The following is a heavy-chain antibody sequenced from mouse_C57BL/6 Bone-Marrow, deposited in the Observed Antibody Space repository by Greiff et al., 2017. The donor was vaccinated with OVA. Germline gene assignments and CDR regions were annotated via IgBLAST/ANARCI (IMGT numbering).Heavy chain of an antibody. CDR2: IRSKSNNYAT. J-gene: IGHJ3*01. CDR1: GFSYNTYA. V-gene: IGHV10-1*01. Sequence: EVMLVESGGGLVQPKGSLKLSCAASGFSYNTYAMNWVRQAPGKGLEWVARIRSKSNNYATYYADSVKDRFTISRDDSESMLYLQMNNLKTEDTAMYYCVRHLYYSPFAYWGQGTLVTVSA. CDR3: VRHLYYSPFAY. D-gene: IGHD2-12*01.